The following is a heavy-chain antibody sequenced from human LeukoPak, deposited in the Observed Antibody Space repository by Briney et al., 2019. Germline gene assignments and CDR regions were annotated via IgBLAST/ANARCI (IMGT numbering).Heavy chain of an antibody. V-gene: IGHV3-30*02. CDR3: VKDARYTSGWYGDAYYYYGMDV. CDR2: MPYDGGNK. Sequence: PGGSLRLSCAASGFAFSRDNLHWVRQAPGKGLEWVAFMPYDGGNKYYADSVKGRFTISRDNSKNTLYLEMNSLTAEDTALYYCVKDARYTSGWYGDAYYYYGMDVWGQGTTVTVSS. D-gene: IGHD6-19*01. J-gene: IGHJ6*02. CDR1: GFAFSRDN.